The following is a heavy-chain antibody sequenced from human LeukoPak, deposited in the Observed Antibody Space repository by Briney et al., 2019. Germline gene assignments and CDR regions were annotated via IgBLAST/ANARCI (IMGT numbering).Heavy chain of an antibody. CDR3: ARDMYDSSAPARAFDI. V-gene: IGHV1-18*01. Sequence: GASVKVSCKASGYTFTNYGISWVRQAPGQGLEWMGWISAYNGNTNYAQKLQGRVTMTTDTSTSTAYMELRSLRSDDTAVYYCARDMYDSSAPARAFDIWGQGTVVTVSS. CDR1: GYTFTNYG. CDR2: ISAYNGNT. J-gene: IGHJ3*02. D-gene: IGHD3-22*01.